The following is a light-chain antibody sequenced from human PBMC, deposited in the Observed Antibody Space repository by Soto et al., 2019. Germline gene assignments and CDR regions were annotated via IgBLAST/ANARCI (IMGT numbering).Light chain of an antibody. CDR3: QQHGNSPLT. Sequence: EIVMTQSPATVSVSPGERATLSCRASQSVGSNLAWYQQKPGQAPRLLIHGASRRATGIPDRFSGSGSGTDFTLTISRLEPEDFAVYYCQQHGNSPLTFGGGTKVDI. CDR2: GAS. V-gene: IGKV3-20*01. J-gene: IGKJ4*01. CDR1: QSVGSN.